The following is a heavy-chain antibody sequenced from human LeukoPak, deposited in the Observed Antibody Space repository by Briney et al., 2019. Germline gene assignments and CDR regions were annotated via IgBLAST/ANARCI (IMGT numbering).Heavy chain of an antibody. CDR2: ISYDGSNK. CDR3: ARVYSGSYGYPFDY. Sequence: GGSLRLSCAASGFTFSNAWMSWVRQAPGKGLEWVAVISYDGSNKYYADSVKGRFTISRDNSKNTLYLQMNSLRAEDTAVYYCARVYSGSYGYPFDYWGQGTLVTVSS. D-gene: IGHD1-26*01. V-gene: IGHV3-30-3*01. J-gene: IGHJ4*02. CDR1: GFTFSNAW.